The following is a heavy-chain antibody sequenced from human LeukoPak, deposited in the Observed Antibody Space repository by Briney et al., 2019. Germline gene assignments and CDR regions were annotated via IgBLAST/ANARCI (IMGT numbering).Heavy chain of an antibody. CDR3: ARVGTLGYCSSTSCSKRDY. CDR1: GGSISSNY. V-gene: IGHV4-59*01. CDR2: IYYSGST. D-gene: IGHD2-2*01. Sequence: SETLSLTCTVSGGSISSNYWSWIRQPPGKGLEWIGYIYYSGSTNYNPSLKSRVTISVDTSKNQFSLKLTSVTAADTAVYYCARVGTLGYCSSTSCSKRDYWGQGTLVTVSS. J-gene: IGHJ4*02.